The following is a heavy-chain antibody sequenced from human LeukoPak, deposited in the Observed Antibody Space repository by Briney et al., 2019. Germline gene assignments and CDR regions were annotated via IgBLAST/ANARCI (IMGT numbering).Heavy chain of an antibody. CDR2: IKLDGSVK. Sequence: GGSLRLSCAAFGFTFSNYWMNWVRQAPGKGLEWVAIIKLDGSVKYYADSVKGRFTVSRDNSKNTLYLQMKSLRAEDTAVYYCAKGGGYEAQYYYYYLDVWGKGTTVTISS. V-gene: IGHV3-7*01. CDR1: GFTFSNYW. CDR3: AKGGGYEAQYYYYYLDV. J-gene: IGHJ6*03. D-gene: IGHD5-12*01.